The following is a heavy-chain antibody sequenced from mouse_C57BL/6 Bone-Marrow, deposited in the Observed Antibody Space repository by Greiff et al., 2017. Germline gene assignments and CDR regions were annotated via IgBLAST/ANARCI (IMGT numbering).Heavy chain of an antibody. D-gene: IGHD6-1*01. Sequence: QVQLQQPGAELVKPGASVKMSCKASGYTFTSYWITWVKQRPGQGLAWIGDLYPGSGSTNYNEKFKSKATLTVDTSASTAYMQLSSLTSEASAVYYCARGPPYWYFDVWGTGTTVTVSA. CDR3: ARGPPYWYFDV. J-gene: IGHJ1*03. CDR1: GYTFTSYW. CDR2: LYPGSGST. V-gene: IGHV1-55*01.